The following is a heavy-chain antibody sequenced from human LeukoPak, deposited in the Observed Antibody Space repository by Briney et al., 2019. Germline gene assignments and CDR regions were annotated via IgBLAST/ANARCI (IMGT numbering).Heavy chain of an antibody. V-gene: IGHV1-18*01. CDR3: ARDKAGNWANDY. J-gene: IGHJ4*02. CDR1: GYTFIRYD. Sequence: ASVKVSCKASGYTFIRYDISWVRQAPGQGIERMGWISAYSGSTNYAQKLQGRVTMTTDTSTSTAYMELTSLRSDDTAVYYCARDKAGNWANDYWGQGTLVTVSS. CDR2: ISAYSGST. D-gene: IGHD7-27*01.